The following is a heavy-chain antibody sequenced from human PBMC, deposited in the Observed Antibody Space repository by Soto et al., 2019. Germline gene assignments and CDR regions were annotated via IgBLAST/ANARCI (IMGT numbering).Heavy chain of an antibody. CDR3: AKDNSGTYYWLDY. J-gene: IGHJ4*02. V-gene: IGHV3-30*18. Sequence: GGSLRLSCAASGFTFSNYGVHWVRQAPGKGLEWVAVISFDGSNKYYADSVKGRFTISRDNSKNTLYLQMNSLRAEDTAVYYCAKDNSGTYYWLDYWGQGTLVTVSS. CDR2: ISFDGSNK. CDR1: GFTFSNYG. D-gene: IGHD1-26*01.